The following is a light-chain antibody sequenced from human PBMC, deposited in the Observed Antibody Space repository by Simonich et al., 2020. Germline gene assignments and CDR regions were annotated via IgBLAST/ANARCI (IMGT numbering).Light chain of an antibody. CDR2: EGN. Sequence: QSALTQPASGSGSPGQSITIPCTGTSSDVGSYNLVSWYQQHPGKAPKLMIYEGNKRPSGVSNRFSGSKSGNTASLTISGLQAADEADYYCCSYAGSSTWVFGGGTKLTVL. CDR3: CSYAGSSTWV. J-gene: IGLJ3*02. V-gene: IGLV2-23*01. CDR1: SSDVGSYNL.